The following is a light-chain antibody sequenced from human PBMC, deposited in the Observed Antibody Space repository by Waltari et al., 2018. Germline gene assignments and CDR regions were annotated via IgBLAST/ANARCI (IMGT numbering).Light chain of an antibody. J-gene: IGLJ1*01. CDR3: ATWDDSLNGYV. CDR1: SPNLRSNT. CDR2: SNK. V-gene: IGLV1-44*01. Sequence: SVLTPPPSASGTPGHRVTISSSCSSPNLRSNTVTLYQQLPGTAPKPLIYSNKQRPAGVPDRFSGSKSGTSASLAISGLQSEDEADYYCATWDDSLNGYVFGTGTKVTVL.